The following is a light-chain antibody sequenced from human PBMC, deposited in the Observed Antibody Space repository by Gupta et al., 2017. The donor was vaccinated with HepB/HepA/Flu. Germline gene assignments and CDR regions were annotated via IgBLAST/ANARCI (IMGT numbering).Light chain of an antibody. CDR2: KDS. CDR3: QSADSSGTYYV. J-gene: IGLJ1*01. CDR1: ALPKQY. V-gene: IGLV3-25*03. Sequence: SYELTQPPSVSASPGQTARITGSGDALPKQYAYWYQQKPGQAPVLVIYKDSERPSGIPERFSGSSSGTTVTLTISGVQAEDEADYYGQSADSSGTYYVFGTGTKFTVL.